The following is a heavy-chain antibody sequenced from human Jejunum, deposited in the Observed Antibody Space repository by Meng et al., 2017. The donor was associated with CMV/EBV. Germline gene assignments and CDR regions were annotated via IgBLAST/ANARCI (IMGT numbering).Heavy chain of an antibody. CDR3: ATVRDGYNYWFFDY. CDR1: GFTFSNNY. CDR2: IYTGGTT. V-gene: IGHV3-66*01. J-gene: IGHJ4*02. D-gene: IGHD5-24*01. Sequence: EVQLVEAGGGLVQPGGSLRLSCAASGFTFSNNYMSWVRQAPGKGLQWVSVIYTGGTTFYADSVKGRFTISRDNSKNTLYLQMNSVGVEDTALYYCATVRDGYNYWFFDYWGQGTLVTVSS.